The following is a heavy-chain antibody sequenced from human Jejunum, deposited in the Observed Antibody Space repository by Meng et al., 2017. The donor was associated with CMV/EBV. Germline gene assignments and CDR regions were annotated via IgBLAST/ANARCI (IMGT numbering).Heavy chain of an antibody. D-gene: IGHD6-19*01. Sequence: QTPLQGSGPTLVKPTQTLTLTCSFSGFSLTTNGVGVGWIRRPPGKALEWLALIYWDDDIHYSPSLKNRLTIIKDTSKNRVVLIMTDMDPVDTATYYCAYRRGGGSGWNWFGPWGQGTLVTVSS. J-gene: IGHJ5*02. CDR2: IYWDDDI. V-gene: IGHV2-5*02. CDR1: GFSLTTNGVG. CDR3: AYRRGGGSGWNWFGP.